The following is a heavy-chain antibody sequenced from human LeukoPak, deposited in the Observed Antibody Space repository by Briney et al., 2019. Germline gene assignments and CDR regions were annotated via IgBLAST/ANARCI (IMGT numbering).Heavy chain of an antibody. J-gene: IGHJ4*02. Sequence: GASVKVSCKASGYTFSDYYMHWWRQAPGQRLEWLGWINPKSGDTNFAQNFQGRATMTRDTSISTAYMELSSLTSDDRAVYYCARGPNTGAFDAWGQGTLVTVSS. D-gene: IGHD7-27*01. CDR2: INPKSGDT. CDR1: GYTFSDYY. CDR3: ARGPNTGAFDA. V-gene: IGHV1-2*02.